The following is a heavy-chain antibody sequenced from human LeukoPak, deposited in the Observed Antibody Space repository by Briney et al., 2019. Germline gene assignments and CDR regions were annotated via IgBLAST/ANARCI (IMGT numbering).Heavy chain of an antibody. V-gene: IGHV1-24*01. CDR1: GYTLTEVS. Sequence: ASVKVSCKVSGYTLTEVSMHSVRQAPGKGLEWMGGFDPEDGETIYAQKFQGRVTMTEDTSTDTAYMELSSLRSEDTAVYYCATVLPVLSFLEWSPGRFDPWGQGTLVTVSS. D-gene: IGHD3-3*01. CDR2: FDPEDGET. J-gene: IGHJ5*02. CDR3: ATVLPVLSFLEWSPGRFDP.